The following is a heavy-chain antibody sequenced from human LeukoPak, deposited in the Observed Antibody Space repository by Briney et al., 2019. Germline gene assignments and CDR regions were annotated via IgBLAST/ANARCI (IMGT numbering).Heavy chain of an antibody. V-gene: IGHV3-53*01. J-gene: IGHJ4*02. CDR1: GFTVSSNS. CDR2: IYSGTI. Sequence: GGSLRLSCTGSGFTVSSNSMSWVRQAPGKRLEWVSFIYSGTIHYSDSVKGRFTISRDNSKNTLYLQMNSLRAEDTAVYYCARRAGAYSHPYDYWGQGTLVTVSS. D-gene: IGHD4/OR15-4a*01. CDR3: ARRAGAYSHPYDY.